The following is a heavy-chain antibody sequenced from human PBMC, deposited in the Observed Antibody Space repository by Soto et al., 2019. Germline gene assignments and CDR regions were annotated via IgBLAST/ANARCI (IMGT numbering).Heavy chain of an antibody. CDR1: GFTFDDYA. CDR3: ARGGYSFRYYGMDV. CDR2: ISWNSGSI. V-gene: IGHV3-9*01. Sequence: PGGSLRLSCAASGFTFDDYAMHWVRQAPGKGLEWVSGISWNSGSIGYADSVKGRFTISRDNAKNSLYLQMNGLRAEDTALYYCARGGYSFRYYGMDVWGQGTTVTVSS. D-gene: IGHD5-12*01. J-gene: IGHJ6*02.